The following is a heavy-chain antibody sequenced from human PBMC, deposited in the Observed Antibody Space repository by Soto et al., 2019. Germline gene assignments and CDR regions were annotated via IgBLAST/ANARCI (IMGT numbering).Heavy chain of an antibody. CDR1: EFTFSRHG. V-gene: IGHV3-33*01. CDR3: ARERTFGDNKHNYMDV. Sequence: PGGSLRLSCAASEFTFSRHGMHWVRQAPGKGLQWVGVIRSDGSNEVYADSVKGRFIISRDNSKNILYLQMNSLRAEDTAVYYCARERTFGDNKHNYMDVWGTGITVTVSS. CDR2: IRSDGSNE. J-gene: IGHJ6*03. D-gene: IGHD3-10*01.